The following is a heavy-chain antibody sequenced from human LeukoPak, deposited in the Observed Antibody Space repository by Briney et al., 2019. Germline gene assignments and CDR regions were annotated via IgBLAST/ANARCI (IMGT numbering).Heavy chain of an antibody. V-gene: IGHV4-38-2*01. J-gene: IGHJ4*02. D-gene: IGHD4-17*01. CDR3: ARADYGDYEGYFDY. CDR2: IYHSGST. Sequence: SETLSLTCAVSGYSISSGYYWGWIRQPPGKGLEWIGSIYHSGSTYYNPSLKSRVTMSVDTSKNQFSLKLSSVTAADTAVYYCARADYGDYEGYFDYWGQGTLVTVSS. CDR1: GYSISSGYY.